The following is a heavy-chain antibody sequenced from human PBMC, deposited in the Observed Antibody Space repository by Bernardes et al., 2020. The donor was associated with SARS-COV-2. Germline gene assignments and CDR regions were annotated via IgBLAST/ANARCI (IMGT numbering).Heavy chain of an antibody. CDR3: ARVGCGGDCYPNPRPYYYYGMDV. Sequence: ASVKVSCKASGYTFTTYGISWVRQAAGHGLEWMGWISAYNGTTNYAQKLQDRVTMTTDTSTSTAYMELRSLRSDDTAVYYCARVGCGGDCYPNPRPYYYYGMDVWGQGTTVTVSS. V-gene: IGHV1-18*01. CDR1: GYTFTTYG. J-gene: IGHJ6*02. D-gene: IGHD2-21*01. CDR2: ISAYNGTT.